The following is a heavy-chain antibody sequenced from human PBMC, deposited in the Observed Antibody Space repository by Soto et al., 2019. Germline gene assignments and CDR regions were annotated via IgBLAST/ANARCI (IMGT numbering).Heavy chain of an antibody. D-gene: IGHD5-12*01. J-gene: IGHJ3*02. CDR1: GGTFSSYA. V-gene: IGHV1-69*13. Sequence: SVKVSCKASGGTFSSYAISWVRQAPGQGLEWMGGSIPIFGTANYAQKFQGRGTITADESTSTADMELSSLRSEDTAVYYCARDRDVAILRNRGDDAFDIWGQGTMVTVSS. CDR2: SIPIFGTA. CDR3: ARDRDVAILRNRGDDAFDI.